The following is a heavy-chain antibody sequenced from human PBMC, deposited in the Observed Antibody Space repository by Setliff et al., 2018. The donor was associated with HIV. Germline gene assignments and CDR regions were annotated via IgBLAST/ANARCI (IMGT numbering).Heavy chain of an antibody. CDR1: GGSFSDYY. J-gene: IGHJ4*02. CDR3: ARESPSSSWFYFDL. D-gene: IGHD6-13*01. V-gene: IGHV4-34*01. CDR2: INHRGST. Sequence: KTSETLSLTCAVYGGSFSDYYWTWIRQSPGKGLEWIGEINHRGSTNYNPSLKSRVTVSVDTSKNQFSLKLGSVTAADTAVYYCARESPSSSWFYFDLWGQGTLVTVSS.